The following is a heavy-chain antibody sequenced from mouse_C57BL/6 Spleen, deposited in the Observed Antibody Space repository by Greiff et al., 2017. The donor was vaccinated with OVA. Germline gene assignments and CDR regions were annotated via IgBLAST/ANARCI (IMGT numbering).Heavy chain of an antibody. V-gene: IGHV1-69*01. CDR1: GYTFTSYW. Sequence: QVQLQQPGAELVMPGASVKLSCKASGYTFTSYWMHWVKQRPGQGLEWIGEIDPSDSYTNYNQKFKGKSTLTVDKSSSTAYMQLSSLTSEDSAVYYCARETTTGGAMDYWGQGTSVTVSS. CDR2: IDPSDSYT. CDR3: ARETTTGGAMDY. D-gene: IGHD1-1*01. J-gene: IGHJ4*01.